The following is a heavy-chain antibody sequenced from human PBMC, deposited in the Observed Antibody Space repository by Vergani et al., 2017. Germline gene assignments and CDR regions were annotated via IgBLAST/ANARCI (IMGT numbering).Heavy chain of an antibody. V-gene: IGHV3-23*01. J-gene: IGHJ4*02. D-gene: IGHD1-26*01. CDR1: GFTFSTYA. CDR3: VKDAGSYENFFDS. Sequence: EVQLLESGGSLKQPGGPVRLSCAASGFTFSTYAMHWVGQAPGKGLEWVSALTGGGGSTYYADSFKGRFIISRDNSRDTLYLQMNSLRPEDTATYYCVKDAGSYENFFDSWGQGTLVTVSS. CDR2: LTGGGGST.